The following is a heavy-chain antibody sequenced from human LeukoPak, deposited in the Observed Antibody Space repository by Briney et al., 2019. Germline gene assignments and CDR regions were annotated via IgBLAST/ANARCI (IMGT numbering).Heavy chain of an antibody. D-gene: IGHD2-2*01. CDR2: INHSGST. V-gene: IGHV4-34*01. Sequence: SETLSLTCAVYGGSFSGYYWSWIRQPPGKGLEWIGEINHSGSTNYNPSLKSRVTISVDTSKNQFSLKLSSVTAADTAVYYCARHCSSTSCYFNPVWGKGTTVTVSS. CDR3: ARHCSSTSCYFNPV. J-gene: IGHJ6*04. CDR1: GGSFSGYY.